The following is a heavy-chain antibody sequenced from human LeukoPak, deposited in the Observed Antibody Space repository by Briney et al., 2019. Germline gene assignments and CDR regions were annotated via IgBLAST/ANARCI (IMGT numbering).Heavy chain of an antibody. CDR3: ARGGASAAMVPDYYYYYGMDV. Sequence: GGSLGLSCAASGFTVSSNYMSWVRQAPGKGLEWVSVIYSGGSTYYADSVKGRFTISRDNSKNTLYLQMNSLRAEDTAVYYCARGGASAAMVPDYYYYYGMDVWGQGTTVTVSS. CDR2: IYSGGST. D-gene: IGHD5-18*01. V-gene: IGHV3-53*01. J-gene: IGHJ6*02. CDR1: GFTVSSNY.